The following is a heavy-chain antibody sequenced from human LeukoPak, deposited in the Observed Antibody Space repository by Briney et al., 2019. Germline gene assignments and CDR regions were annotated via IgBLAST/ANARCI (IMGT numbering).Heavy chain of an antibody. CDR3: AKDPNGDYIGAFDM. Sequence: AGSLRLSCAASGITASSYAMTWVRQAPGKGLEWVTSISGSGDRTLYADSVKGRFTISRDNFKNTLYLQMNSLRAEDTALYHCAKDPNGDYIGAFDMWGQGTMVTVSS. J-gene: IGHJ3*02. D-gene: IGHD4-17*01. V-gene: IGHV3-23*01. CDR1: GITASSYA. CDR2: ISGSGDRT.